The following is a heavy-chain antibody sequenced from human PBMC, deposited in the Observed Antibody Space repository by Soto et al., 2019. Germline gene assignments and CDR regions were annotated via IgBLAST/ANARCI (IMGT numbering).Heavy chain of an antibody. V-gene: IGHV3-11*06. J-gene: IGHJ4*02. CDR3: ARSLRATSPLTF. CDR1: GLTFTDYH. D-gene: IGHD7-27*01. Sequence: GGSLRLSCEASGLTFTDYHMSWIRQAPGKGLEWVALISETGSHTAYAESVKGRFTISRDNARPSVFLQMNSLRSDDTAVYFCARSLRATSPLTFWGQGTPVTVSS. CDR2: ISETGSHT.